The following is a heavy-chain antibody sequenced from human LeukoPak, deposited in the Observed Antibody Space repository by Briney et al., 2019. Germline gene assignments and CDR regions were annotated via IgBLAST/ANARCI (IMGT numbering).Heavy chain of an antibody. Sequence: SETLSLTCAVSGGSISSVDYSWSWIRQPPGTGLEWIGYLYYSGSTYYNPSLKSRVTISVDTSKNQFSLKLSSVTAADTAVYYCARDLNYYDSRRSSSDAFDIWGQGTMVTVSS. CDR1: GGSISSVDYS. V-gene: IGHV4-30-4*07. CDR2: LYYSGST. J-gene: IGHJ3*02. CDR3: ARDLNYYDSRRSSSDAFDI. D-gene: IGHD3-22*01.